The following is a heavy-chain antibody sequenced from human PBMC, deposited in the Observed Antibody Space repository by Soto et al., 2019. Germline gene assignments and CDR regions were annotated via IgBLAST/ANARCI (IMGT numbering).Heavy chain of an antibody. CDR3: ARASGSGSYYNSNNWFDP. CDR2: IYYSGST. D-gene: IGHD3-10*01. J-gene: IGHJ5*02. V-gene: IGHV4-31*03. CDR1: GGSISSGGYY. Sequence: PSETLSLTCTVSGGSISSGGYYWSWIRQHPGKGLEWIGYIYYSGSTYYNPSLKSRVTISVDTSKNQFSLKLSSVTAADTAVYYCARASGSGSYYNSNNWFDPWGQGTLVTVSS.